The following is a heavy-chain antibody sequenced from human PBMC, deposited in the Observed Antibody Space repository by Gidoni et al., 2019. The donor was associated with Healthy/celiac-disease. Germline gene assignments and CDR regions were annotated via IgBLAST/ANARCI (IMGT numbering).Heavy chain of an antibody. D-gene: IGHD3-9*01. J-gene: IGHJ3*02. CDR3: ANDVYFDWPNDAFDI. V-gene: IGHV3-9*01. Sequence: EVQLVESGGGLVQPGRSLRLSCAASGCTFDDSAMHWVRQAPGKGLEWVSGIRWNSGSIGYADSVKGRFTISRDNAKNSLYLQMNSLRAEDTALYYCANDVYFDWPNDAFDIWGQGTMVTVSS. CDR2: IRWNSGSI. CDR1: GCTFDDSA.